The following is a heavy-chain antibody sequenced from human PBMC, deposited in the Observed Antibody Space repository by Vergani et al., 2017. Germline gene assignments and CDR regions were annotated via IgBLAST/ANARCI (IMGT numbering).Heavy chain of an antibody. CDR2: IKQDGSEK. V-gene: IGHV3-7*03. D-gene: IGHD3-22*01. CDR3: ARDQGLDYYDSSGYPSDAFDI. J-gene: IGHJ3*02. Sequence: EVQLVESGGGLVQPGGSLRLSCAASGFTFSSYWMSWVRQAPGKGLEWVANIKQDGSEKYYVDSVKGRFTISSDNAKNSLYLQMNSLRAEDTAVYYCARDQGLDYYDSSGYPSDAFDIWGQGTMVTVSS. CDR1: GFTFSSYW.